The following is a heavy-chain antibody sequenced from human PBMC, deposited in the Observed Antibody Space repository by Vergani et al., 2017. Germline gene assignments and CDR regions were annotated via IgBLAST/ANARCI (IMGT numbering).Heavy chain of an antibody. CDR2: IYYSGST. Sequence: QVQLQESGPGLVKPSETLSLTCTVSGGSISSYYWSWIRQPPGKGLEWIGYIYYSGSTNYNPSLKSRVTISVDTSKNQFSLKLSSVTAADTAVYYCAREGVTMVRGVTLGYYYYYMDVWGKGP. CDR1: GGSISSYY. V-gene: IGHV4-59*01. D-gene: IGHD3-10*01. CDR3: AREGVTMVRGVTLGYYYYYMDV. J-gene: IGHJ6*03.